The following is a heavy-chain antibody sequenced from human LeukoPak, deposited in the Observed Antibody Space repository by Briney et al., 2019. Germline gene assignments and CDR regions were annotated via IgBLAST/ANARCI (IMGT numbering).Heavy chain of an antibody. Sequence: GGSLRLSCAASGFTFSSYAMSWVRQAPREGLEWVSAISGSGGSTYYADSVKGRFTISRDNSKNTLYLQMNSLRAEDTAVYYCAKEAWLTGWNYYFDYWGQGTLVTVSS. J-gene: IGHJ4*02. D-gene: IGHD5-12*01. CDR1: GFTFSSYA. V-gene: IGHV3-23*01. CDR3: AKEAWLTGWNYYFDY. CDR2: ISGSGGST.